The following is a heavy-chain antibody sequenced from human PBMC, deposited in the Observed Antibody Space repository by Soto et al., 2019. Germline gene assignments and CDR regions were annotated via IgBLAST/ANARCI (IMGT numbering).Heavy chain of an antibody. CDR1: GGSISRVGYY. J-gene: IGHJ4*02. D-gene: IGHD3-10*01. V-gene: IGHV4-31*03. CDR3: ARETAEAHGSGSYIDY. CDR2: IYYSGST. Sequence: SETLSLTCTVSGGSISRVGYYWSWIRQHPGKGLEWIGYIYYSGSTYYNPSLKSRVTISVDTSKSQFSLKLSSVTDADTAVYYCARETAEAHGSGSYIDYWGQGTLVTVSS.